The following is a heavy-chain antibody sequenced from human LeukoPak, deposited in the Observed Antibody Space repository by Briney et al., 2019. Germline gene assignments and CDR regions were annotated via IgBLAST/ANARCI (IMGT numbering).Heavy chain of an antibody. J-gene: IGHJ4*02. CDR2: ISGGATTI. CDR3: ARRAGGYSHPYDY. V-gene: IGHV3-11*01. Sequence: GGSLRLSCAVSGVNFNNYYLSWIRQAPGKGLEWISYISGGATTIYYADSVKGRFTISRDISKNTLYLQMNSLRAEDTAVYYCARRAGGYSHPYDYWGQGILVTVSS. D-gene: IGHD4-23*01. CDR1: GVNFNNYY.